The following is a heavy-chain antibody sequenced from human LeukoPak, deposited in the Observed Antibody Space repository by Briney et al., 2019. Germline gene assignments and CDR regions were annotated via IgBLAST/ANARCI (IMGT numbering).Heavy chain of an antibody. V-gene: IGHV4-59*01. Sequence: SETLSLTCTVSGGSISSYYWSWIRQPPGKGLEGIGYIYYSGSTNYNPSLKRRVTISVDTSKNQFSLKLSSVTAADTAVYYCARGLLDGYTHPAAFDIWGQGTMVTVSS. CDR1: GGSISSYY. CDR2: IYYSGST. J-gene: IGHJ3*02. CDR3: ARGLLDGYTHPAAFDI. D-gene: IGHD5-24*01.